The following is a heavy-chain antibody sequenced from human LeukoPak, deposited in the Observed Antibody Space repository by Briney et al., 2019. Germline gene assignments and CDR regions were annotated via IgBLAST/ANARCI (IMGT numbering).Heavy chain of an antibody. CDR1: GGSISSYC. Sequence: SETLSLTCTVSGGSISSYCWSWIRQPPGKGLEWIGYIYYSGSTNYNPSLKSRVTISVDTSKNQFSLKLSSVTAADTAVYYCARHVGYCSGGSCSNFDYWGQGTLVTVSS. CDR3: ARHVGYCSGGSCSNFDY. V-gene: IGHV4-59*08. D-gene: IGHD2-15*01. J-gene: IGHJ4*02. CDR2: IYYSGST.